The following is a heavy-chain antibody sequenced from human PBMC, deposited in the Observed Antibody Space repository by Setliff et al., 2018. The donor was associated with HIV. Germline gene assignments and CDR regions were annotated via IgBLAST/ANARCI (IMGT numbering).Heavy chain of an antibody. D-gene: IGHD2-15*01. CDR1: GYTFTGHY. J-gene: IGHJ3*02. CDR3: ARDQTPLDAFDI. CDR2: INPNTGGT. Sequence: ASVKVSCKSSGYTFTGHYIHWVRQAPGQGLEWMGWINPNTGGTNYAQKFQGRVTMTRDTSISTAYMELRRLRSDDTAMYYRARDQTPLDAFDIWGQGTMVTVSS. V-gene: IGHV1-2*02.